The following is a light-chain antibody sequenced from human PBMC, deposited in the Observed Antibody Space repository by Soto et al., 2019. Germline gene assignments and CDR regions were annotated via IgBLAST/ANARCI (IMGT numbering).Light chain of an antibody. CDR3: QHQAHLPPLS. J-gene: IGKJ4*01. CDR1: QDIRNY. CDR2: DAS. Sequence: DIQMTQSPSSLSASVGDRVTITCQASQDIRNYLNWYQQKPGKAPNLLIYDASNLRAGVPSRFSGSGSGTEFTITISSLQQEDISTYYCQHQAHLPPLSFGGGTKVEIK. V-gene: IGKV1-33*01.